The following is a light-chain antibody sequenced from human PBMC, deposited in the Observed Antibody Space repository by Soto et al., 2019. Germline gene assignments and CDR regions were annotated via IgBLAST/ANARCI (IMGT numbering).Light chain of an antibody. Sequence: QSVLTQPPSASGTPGQRVNISCYGSSPNIGSNTVTWYQQLPGTAPNLLIYTDNQRPSGVPDRFSGSKSGTSASLAISGLQSEDEADYYCAAWDDSLNGYVFVTGTKVTVL. CDR3: AAWDDSLNGYV. V-gene: IGLV1-44*01. CDR1: SPNIGSNT. CDR2: TDN. J-gene: IGLJ1*01.